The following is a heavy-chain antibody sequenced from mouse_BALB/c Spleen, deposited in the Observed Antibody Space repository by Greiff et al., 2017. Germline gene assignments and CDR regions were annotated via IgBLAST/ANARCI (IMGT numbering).Heavy chain of an antibody. J-gene: IGHJ4*01. CDR1: GDSITSGY. Sequence: EVKLVESGPSLVKPSQTLSLTCSVTGDSITSGYWNWIRKFPGNKLEYMGYISYSGSTYYNPSLKSRISITRDTSKNQYYLQLNSVTTEDTATYYCARLSSGYDAMDYWGQGTSVTVSS. CDR2: ISYSGST. D-gene: IGHD3-1*01. CDR3: ARLSSGYDAMDY. V-gene: IGHV3-8*02.